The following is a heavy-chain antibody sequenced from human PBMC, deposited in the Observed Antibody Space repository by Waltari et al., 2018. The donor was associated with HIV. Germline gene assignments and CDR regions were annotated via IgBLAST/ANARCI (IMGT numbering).Heavy chain of an antibody. J-gene: IGHJ4*02. D-gene: IGHD4-17*01. CDR2: IFGDGGST. CDR3: AKGTLNPLTTDY. Sequence: EVQLLESGGGLVQHGGSLRLSCAVSGFTFSSYAMTWVRQAPGKGLEWVSAIFGDGGSTFYADSVKGRFTISRDNSKNTLYLQMNSLRAEDTAVYYCAKGTLNPLTTDYWGQGTLVTVSS. CDR1: GFTFSSYA. V-gene: IGHV3-23*01.